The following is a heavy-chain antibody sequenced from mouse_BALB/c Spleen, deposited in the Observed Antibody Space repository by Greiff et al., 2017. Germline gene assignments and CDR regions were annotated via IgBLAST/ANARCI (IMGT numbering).Heavy chain of an antibody. V-gene: IGHV1S81*02. Sequence: VQVVESGAELVKPGASVKLSCKASGYTFTSYYMYWVKQRPGQGLEWIGEINPSNGGTNFNEKFKSKATLTVDKSSSTAYMQLSSLTSEDSAVYYCTRGITYFDYWGQGTTLTVSS. CDR1: GYTFTSYY. J-gene: IGHJ2*01. CDR3: TRGITYFDY. CDR2: INPSNGGT. D-gene: IGHD1-1*01.